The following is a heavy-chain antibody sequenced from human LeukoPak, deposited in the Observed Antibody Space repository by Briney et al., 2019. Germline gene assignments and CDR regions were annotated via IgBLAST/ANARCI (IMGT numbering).Heavy chain of an antibody. D-gene: IGHD2/OR15-2a*01. J-gene: IGHJ4*02. CDR3: ARQEYSSSVPDY. CDR2: IYPDDSDT. Sequence: GESLKISCQGSGYRFSNYWVAWVRQMPGKGLEWMGIIYPDDSDTRYSPSFQGQVTMSADKSINTAYLQWSSLKASDTAMYFCARQEYSSSVPDYWGQGTLVTVSS. CDR1: GYRFSNYW. V-gene: IGHV5-51*01.